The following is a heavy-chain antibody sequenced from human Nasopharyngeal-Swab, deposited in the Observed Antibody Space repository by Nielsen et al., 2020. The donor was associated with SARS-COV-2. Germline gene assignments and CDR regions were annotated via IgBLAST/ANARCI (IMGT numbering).Heavy chain of an antibody. CDR1: GYTFKSFA. J-gene: IGHJ5*02. D-gene: IGHD1-7*01. Sequence: ASVQVSCKASGYTFKSFAVNWVRQAPGQGLEWMGWISAYNGNTNYAQNLQGRVTMTTDTSTSTAYMELRSLRSDDTAVYYCARCTPELELIWFDPWGQGTLVTVSS. CDR3: ARCTPELELIWFDP. CDR2: ISAYNGNT. V-gene: IGHV1-18*01.